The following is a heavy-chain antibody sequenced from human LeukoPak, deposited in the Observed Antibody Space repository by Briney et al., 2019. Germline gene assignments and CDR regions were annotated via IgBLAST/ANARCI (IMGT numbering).Heavy chain of an antibody. CDR3: ARGFSSSWYTLGYYYYGMDV. V-gene: IGHV1-24*01. CDR1: GYTLTELS. Sequence: ASVKVSCKVSGYTLTELSMHWVRQAPGKGLEWMGGFDPEDGKTIYAQKFQGRVTMTEDTSTDTAYMELSSLRSEDTAVYYCARGFSSSWYTLGYYYYGMDVWGQGTTVTVSS. D-gene: IGHD6-13*01. CDR2: FDPEDGKT. J-gene: IGHJ6*02.